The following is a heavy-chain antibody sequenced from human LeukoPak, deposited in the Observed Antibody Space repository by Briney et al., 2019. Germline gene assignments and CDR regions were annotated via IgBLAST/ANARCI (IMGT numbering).Heavy chain of an antibody. J-gene: IGHJ6*02. V-gene: IGHV3-30*04. CDR1: GFTFSSYA. D-gene: IGHD3-10*01. CDR2: ISYDGSNK. Sequence: PGRSLRLSCAASGFTFSSYAMHWVRQAPGKGLEWVAAISYDGSNKYYADSVKGRFTISRDNSKNTLYLQMNSLRAEDTAVYYCARGVTTPDAFDDYDYGMDVWGQGTTVTVSS. CDR3: ARGVTTPDAFDDYDYGMDV.